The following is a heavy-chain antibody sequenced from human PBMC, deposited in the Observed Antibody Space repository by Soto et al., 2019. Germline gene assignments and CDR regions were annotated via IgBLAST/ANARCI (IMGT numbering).Heavy chain of an antibody. CDR1: GYNFTSYY. CDR2: INPSGGST. D-gene: IGHD3-22*01. J-gene: IGHJ4*02. Sequence: GASVKVSSKASGYNFTSYYMHWVRQAPGQGLEWMGIINPSGGSTSYAQKFQGRVTMTRDTSTSTVYMELSSLRSEDTAVYYCARGGSYYDSSGYYYFDYWGQGTLVTVSS. V-gene: IGHV1-46*01. CDR3: ARGGSYYDSSGYYYFDY.